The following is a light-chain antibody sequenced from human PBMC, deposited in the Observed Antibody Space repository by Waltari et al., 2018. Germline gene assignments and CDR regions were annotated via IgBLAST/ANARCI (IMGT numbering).Light chain of an antibody. CDR1: QSVSRNY. V-gene: IGKV3-20*01. J-gene: IGKJ4*01. CDR2: GAS. Sequence: EFVLTQSPGTLSLSPGERATLSCRASQSVSRNYLNWYQQKGGQAPRLLIHGASIRATGIPDRFSGRGSGTDFTLTISRLEPEDFAVYYCQQYDGEVLTFGGGTKVEI. CDR3: QQYDGEVLT.